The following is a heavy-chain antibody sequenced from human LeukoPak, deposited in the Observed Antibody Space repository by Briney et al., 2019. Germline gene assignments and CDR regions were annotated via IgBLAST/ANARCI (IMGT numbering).Heavy chain of an antibody. D-gene: IGHD1-20*01. V-gene: IGHV3-23*01. Sequence: GRSLRLSCAASGFTFSSYAMSWVRQAPGKGLEWVSVINHSGGTTYYVDSVKGRFTISRDSSKNTVYLQMNSLRAEDTAVYYCANNWNLDYWGQGTLVTVSS. CDR2: INHSGGTT. CDR3: ANNWNLDY. J-gene: IGHJ4*02. CDR1: GFTFSSYA.